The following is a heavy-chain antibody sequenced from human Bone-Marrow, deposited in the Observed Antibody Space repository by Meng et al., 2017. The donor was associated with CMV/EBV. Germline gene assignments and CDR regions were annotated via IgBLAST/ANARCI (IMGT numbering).Heavy chain of an antibody. CDR3: ARAGDPVKWYFDL. Sequence: SETLSLTCTVSGGSISSYYWSWIRQPPGKGLEWIGYIYYSGSTNYNPSLKSRVTISVDTSKSQFSLKLSSVTAADTAVYYCARAGDPVKWYFDLWGRGTLVTVSS. V-gene: IGHV4-59*01. CDR1: GGSISSYY. J-gene: IGHJ2*01. CDR2: IYYSGST.